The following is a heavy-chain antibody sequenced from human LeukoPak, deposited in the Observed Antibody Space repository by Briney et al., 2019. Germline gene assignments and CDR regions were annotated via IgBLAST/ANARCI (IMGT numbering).Heavy chain of an antibody. CDR1: GFTFSNYW. CDR3: ARDFGDY. Sequence: GGSLRLSCAASGFTFSNYWMSWVRQAPGKGLEWVANIKQDGSEKHYVDSVQGRFTISRDNGKNSLYLQMNSLRAEDTAVYYCARDFGDYWGQGTLVTVSS. D-gene: IGHD3-3*01. J-gene: IGHJ4*02. V-gene: IGHV3-7*01. CDR2: IKQDGSEK.